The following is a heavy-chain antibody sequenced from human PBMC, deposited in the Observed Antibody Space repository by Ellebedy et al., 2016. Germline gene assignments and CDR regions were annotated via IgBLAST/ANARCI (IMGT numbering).Heavy chain of an antibody. CDR3: ARDTYDILTGYHDAFDI. V-gene: IGHV1-46*01. Sequence: ASVKVSCKASGYTFTSYGISWVRQAPGQGLEWMGIINPSGGSTSYAQKFQGRVTMTRDTSTSTVYMELSSLRSEDTAVYYCARDTYDILTGYHDAFDIWGQGTMVTVSS. CDR1: GYTFTSYG. CDR2: INPSGGST. J-gene: IGHJ3*02. D-gene: IGHD3-9*01.